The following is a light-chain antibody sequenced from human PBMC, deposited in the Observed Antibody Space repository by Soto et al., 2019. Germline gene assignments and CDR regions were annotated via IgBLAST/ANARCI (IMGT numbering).Light chain of an antibody. CDR1: RSISTW. CDR2: GAS. J-gene: IGKJ1*01. Sequence: DIQMTQSPSTLSASVGDSVTVTCRASRSISTWLAWYQQKPGRAPKLLIYGASSLESGVPSRFSGSGSGTEFTLTITSLQPDDFATYYCQQYNSYRTFGQGTKVDIK. V-gene: IGKV1-5*01. CDR3: QQYNSYRT.